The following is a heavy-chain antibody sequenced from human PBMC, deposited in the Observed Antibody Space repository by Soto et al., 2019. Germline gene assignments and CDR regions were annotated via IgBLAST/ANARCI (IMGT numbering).Heavy chain of an antibody. J-gene: IGHJ6*02. Sequence: EVQLVESGGGLVQPGGSLRLSCAASGFTLSNYWMHWVRQAPGKGLVWVSRINSDGSSISYADSVKGRFTISRDNAKNTLYMQMNSLRAEDTAVYYCARASGSYDFYYYAMDVWGQGTTVTVSS. CDR1: GFTLSNYW. CDR3: ARASGSYDFYYYAMDV. D-gene: IGHD1-26*01. V-gene: IGHV3-74*01. CDR2: INSDGSSI.